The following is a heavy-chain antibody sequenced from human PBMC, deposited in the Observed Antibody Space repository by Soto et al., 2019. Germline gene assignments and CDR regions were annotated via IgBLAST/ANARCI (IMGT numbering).Heavy chain of an antibody. CDR3: ARVGRGYSANYYYYGMDV. V-gene: IGHV3-11*05. CDR2: ISSNTSYR. CDR1: GFTFSSYA. D-gene: IGHD2-15*01. J-gene: IGHJ6*02. Sequence: GGSLRLSCAASGFTFSSYAMTWIRQAPGKGLEWVSYISSNTSYRNYADSVKGRFTISRDNAKNSLHLQMNSLRAEDTAVYYCARVGRGYSANYYYYGMDVWGQGTAVTVSS.